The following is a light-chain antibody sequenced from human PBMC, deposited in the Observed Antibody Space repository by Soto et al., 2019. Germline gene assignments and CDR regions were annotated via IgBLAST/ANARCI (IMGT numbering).Light chain of an antibody. CDR3: LQHNSYPWT. CDR2: AAS. J-gene: IGKJ1*01. V-gene: IGKV1-17*01. Sequence: TQSPATLSLSPGERATLSCRASQSVDSNYLAWYQQKPGKAPKRLIYAASSLQSGVPSRFSGSGSGTEFTLTISSLQPEDFATYYCLQHNSYPWTFGQGTKVDIK. CDR1: QSVDSNY.